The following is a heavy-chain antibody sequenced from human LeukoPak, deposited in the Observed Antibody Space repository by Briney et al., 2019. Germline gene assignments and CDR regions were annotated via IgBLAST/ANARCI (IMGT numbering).Heavy chain of an antibody. J-gene: IGHJ6*03. CDR1: GYTFTGYY. CDR3: ARDRENFWSGYYDGYYYYMDV. CDR2: INPNSGGT. V-gene: IGHV1-2*02. Sequence: ASVKVSCKASGYTFTGYYMHWVRQAPGQGLEWMGWINPNSGGTNYAQKFQGRVTLTRDRSISTAYMELSRLRSDDTAVYYCARDRENFWSGYYDGYYYYMDVWGKGTTVTVSS. D-gene: IGHD3-3*01.